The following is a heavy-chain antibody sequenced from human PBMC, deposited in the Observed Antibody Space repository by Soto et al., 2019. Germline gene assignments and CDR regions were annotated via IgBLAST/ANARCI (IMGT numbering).Heavy chain of an antibody. Sequence: PGGSLRLSGRAWGFTFITYFIHWVRQAPWKGLERVASIGGVTDYINYADSVKGRFNISRDNAEKSLFLQMNSLRVDDTAVYYCAREVDLTANRPEYSRGIDVSGQRTTVTVCS. D-gene: IGHD2-15*01. CDR2: IGGVTDYI. CDR3: AREVDLTANRPEYSRGIDV. CDR1: GFTFITYF. J-gene: IGHJ6*02. V-gene: IGHV3-21*01.